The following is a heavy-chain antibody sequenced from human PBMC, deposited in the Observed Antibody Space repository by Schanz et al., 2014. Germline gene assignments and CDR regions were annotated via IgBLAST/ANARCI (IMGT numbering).Heavy chain of an antibody. Sequence: QLQLQESGPGLVKPSETLSLTCTVSGGSISSSSYFWGWIRQPPGKGLEWIGSIYNSGSTYYNPSLKSRVPFSVDASKTQFPLKLSSVPAADTAVYYCGRHPHYYGSGSGFDPWGQGTLVTVSS. V-gene: IGHV4-39*01. D-gene: IGHD3-10*01. J-gene: IGHJ5*02. CDR3: GRHPHYYGSGSGFDP. CDR2: IYNSGST. CDR1: GGSISSSSYF.